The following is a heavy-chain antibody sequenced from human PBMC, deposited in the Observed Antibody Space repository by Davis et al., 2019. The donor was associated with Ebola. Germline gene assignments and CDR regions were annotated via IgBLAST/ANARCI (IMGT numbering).Heavy chain of an antibody. CDR3: ATSPSGSSTLDY. V-gene: IGHV4-34*01. Sequence: SETLSLTCAVYGGSFSGYYWSWIRQPPGKGLEWIGSIYYSGSTYYNPSLKSRVTISVDTSKNQFSLKLSSVTAADTAVYYCATSPSGSSTLDYWGQGTLVTVSS. CDR1: GGSFSGYY. D-gene: IGHD1-26*01. CDR2: IYYSGST. J-gene: IGHJ4*02.